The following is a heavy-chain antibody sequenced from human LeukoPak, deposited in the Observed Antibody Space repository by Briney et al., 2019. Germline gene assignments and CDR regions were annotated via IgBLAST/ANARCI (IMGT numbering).Heavy chain of an antibody. CDR2: INHNGNVN. CDR1: GFTFSSYW. J-gene: IGHJ5*01. CDR3: AKGYDFWSYNWFDP. V-gene: IGHV3-7*03. Sequence: GGSLRLSCAASGFTFSSYWMNWARQAPGKGLEWVASINHNGNVNYYVDSVKGRFTISRDNAKNSLYLQMSNLRAEDTAVYYCAKGYDFWSYNWFDPWGQGTLVTVSS. D-gene: IGHD3-3*01.